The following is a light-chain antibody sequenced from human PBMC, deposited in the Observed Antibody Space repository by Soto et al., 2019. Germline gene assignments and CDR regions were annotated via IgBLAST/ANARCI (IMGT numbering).Light chain of an antibody. CDR1: QSVSSSY. J-gene: IGKJ3*01. CDR3: HQYGSSLFP. CDR2: GAS. V-gene: IGKV3-20*01. Sequence: EIVLTQSPGTLSLSPGERATLSCRASQSVSSSYLAWYQQKTGQAPRLLIYGASSRANGIPDRFSDSGSGTDFTVTISRLEPEDFAVYYCHQYGSSLFPVVPGTKVDIK.